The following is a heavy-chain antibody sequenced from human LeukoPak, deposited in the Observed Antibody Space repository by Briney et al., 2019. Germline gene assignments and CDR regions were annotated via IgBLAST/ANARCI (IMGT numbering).Heavy chain of an antibody. D-gene: IGHD4-17*01. CDR2: INPNSGGT. CDR3: ARVDPFTVTHVIDY. J-gene: IGHJ4*02. CDR1: GYTFTGYY. V-gene: IGHV1-2*02. Sequence: AAVKVSRKASGYTFTGYYMHWVRQAPGQGLEWMGWINPNSGGTNYAQKFQGRVTMTRDTSISTAYMELSRLRSDDTAVYYCARVDPFTVTHVIDYWGQGTLVTVSS.